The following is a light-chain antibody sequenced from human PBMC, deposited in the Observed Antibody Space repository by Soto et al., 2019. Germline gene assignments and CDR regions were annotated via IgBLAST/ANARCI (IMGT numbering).Light chain of an antibody. J-gene: IGKJ1*01. V-gene: IGKV1-39*01. CDR2: AVS. CDR3: QQSYSTPGT. Sequence: DVQMTQSPSSLSASVGDRVTITCRASRSISKYLNWVQQKPGQVPKLLIYAVSNLQSGVPSRFSGSGSGTDFTLTISSLQPEDSATYYCQQSYSTPGTFGQGTKVEIK. CDR1: RSISKY.